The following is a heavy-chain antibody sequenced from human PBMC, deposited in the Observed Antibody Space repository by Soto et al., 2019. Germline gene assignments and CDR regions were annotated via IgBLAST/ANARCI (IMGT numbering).Heavy chain of an antibody. J-gene: IGHJ4*02. CDR1: GGSISSYY. CDR3: ARSFGWYAVDS. Sequence: PSETLSLTCTVSGGSISSYYWSWIRQPPGKGLEWIGYIYSSGSSNYNPSLKSRVTILLDKSKNQFSLSLSFMTAADTATYYCARSFGWYAVDSWGQGILVTVS. CDR2: IYSSGSS. D-gene: IGHD6-19*01. V-gene: IGHV4-59*12.